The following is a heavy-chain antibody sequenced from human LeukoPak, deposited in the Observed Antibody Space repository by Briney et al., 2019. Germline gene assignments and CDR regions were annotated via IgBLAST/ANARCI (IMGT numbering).Heavy chain of an antibody. D-gene: IGHD4-17*01. V-gene: IGHV3-30*04. Sequence: GGSLRLSCAASGFTFSSYAMHWVRQAPGKGLEWVAVISYDGSNKYYADSVKGRFTISRDNSKNTLYLQMNSLRAEDTAVYYCASPYTDYADAFDIWGQGTMVTVSS. CDR2: ISYDGSNK. CDR1: GFTFSSYA. CDR3: ASPYTDYADAFDI. J-gene: IGHJ3*02.